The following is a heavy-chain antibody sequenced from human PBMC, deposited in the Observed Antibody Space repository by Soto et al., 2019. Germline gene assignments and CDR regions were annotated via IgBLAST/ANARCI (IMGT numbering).Heavy chain of an antibody. CDR1: GFIFSNAW. CDR3: STDSYINMLAFFLAY. CDR2: VKSKTAGGTT. Sequence: PGGSLRLSCTASGFIFSNAWINWVRQAPGKGLEWVGRVKSKTAGGTTDFASPVKGRFAISRDDSKNIVYMQMNSLRTEATAVYFCSTDSYINMLAFFLAYWGLGTRVTVSS. D-gene: IGHD3-10*02. V-gene: IGHV3-15*07. J-gene: IGHJ4*01.